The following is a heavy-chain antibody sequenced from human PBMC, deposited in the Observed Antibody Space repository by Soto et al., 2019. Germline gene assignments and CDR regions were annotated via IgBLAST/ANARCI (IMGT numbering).Heavy chain of an antibody. Sequence: SETLSLTCTVSGGSVSSRNYYWSWIRQPPGKGLEWIGYLYYSGSTNYNPSLKSRVTTSADASKNQFSLKLSSVTAADTAVYYCVRDGTKTLRDWFDPWGQGISVTVSS. V-gene: IGHV4-61*01. J-gene: IGHJ5*02. CDR1: GGSVSSRNYY. CDR2: LYYSGST. D-gene: IGHD1-1*01. CDR3: VRDGTKTLRDWFDP.